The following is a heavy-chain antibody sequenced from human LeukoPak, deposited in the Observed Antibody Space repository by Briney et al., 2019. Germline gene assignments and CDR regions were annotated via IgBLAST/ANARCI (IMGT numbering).Heavy chain of an antibody. J-gene: IGHJ3*02. CDR2: IYYNGST. CDR1: GDSISSGDYY. D-gene: IGHD3-10*01. CDR3: ARAPMAEAIALDI. Sequence: PSETLSLTCTVSGDSISSGDYYWSWIRQPPGKGLEWIGYIYYNGSTYYNPSLRSRVTISVDTSKNQFSLKLSSVTAADTAVYYCARAPMAEAIALDIWGQGTMVTVSS. V-gene: IGHV4-30-4*01.